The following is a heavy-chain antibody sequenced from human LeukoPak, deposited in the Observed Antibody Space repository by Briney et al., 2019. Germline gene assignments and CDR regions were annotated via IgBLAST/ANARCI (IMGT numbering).Heavy chain of an antibody. CDR3: ARDTALVRGGITYYYMDV. J-gene: IGHJ6*03. V-gene: IGHV3-43*02. CDR2: ISGDGGST. Sequence: PGGSLRLSCAASGFTFDDYAMHWVRQAPGKGLEWVSLISGDGGSTYYADSVKGRFTISRDNAQNSLYLQMNSLRVEDTAVYYCARDTALVRGGITYYYMDVWGKGTTVTVSS. CDR1: GFTFDDYA. D-gene: IGHD3-10*01.